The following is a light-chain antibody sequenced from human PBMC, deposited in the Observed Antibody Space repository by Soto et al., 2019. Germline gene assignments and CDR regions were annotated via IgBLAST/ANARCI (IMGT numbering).Light chain of an antibody. CDR1: SSDIGDYNY. CDR2: EVT. Sequence: QSALAQPLSAPGSPGQSVAFAGTGTSSDIGDYNYVSWYQLHPGKAPKLMIYEVTKRTSGVPDRFSGSKSGNTASLTVSRLQAKDEVDYFCSSYTGNNNYVFGTGTKVTV. CDR3: SSYTGNNNYV. V-gene: IGLV2-8*01. J-gene: IGLJ1*01.